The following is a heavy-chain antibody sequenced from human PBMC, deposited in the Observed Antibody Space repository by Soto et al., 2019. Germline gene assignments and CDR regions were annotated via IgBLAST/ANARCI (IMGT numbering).Heavy chain of an antibody. D-gene: IGHD1-26*01. CDR2: IIPIFGTA. CDR1: GGTFSSYS. Sequence: QVQLVQSGAEVKKPGSSVNVSCKSSGGTFSSYSINWVRQAPGQGLEWMGEIIPIFGTANYAQKFQGRVKSTADESPSTAHMELSSRRSEDTAVYYCARDGGRHSGGIDYWGQGNLVTVSS. V-gene: IGHV1-69*01. J-gene: IGHJ4*02. CDR3: ARDGGRHSGGIDY.